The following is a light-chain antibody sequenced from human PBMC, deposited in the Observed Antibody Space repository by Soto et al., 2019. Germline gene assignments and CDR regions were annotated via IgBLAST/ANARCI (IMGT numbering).Light chain of an antibody. CDR2: GAS. CDR3: QQYNNWPPAT. Sequence: EIVMTQSPASLSVSSGGRATLSCRASQTVTRNLAWYQQKPGQAPRLLIYGASTRATGIPARFSGSGSGTEFTLTISSLQSEDSAVYYCQQYNNWPPATFGQGTKVEIK. CDR1: QTVTRN. V-gene: IGKV3-15*01. J-gene: IGKJ1*01.